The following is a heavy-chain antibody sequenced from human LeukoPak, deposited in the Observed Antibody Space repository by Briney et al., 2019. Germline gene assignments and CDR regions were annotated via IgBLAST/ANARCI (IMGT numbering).Heavy chain of an antibody. V-gene: IGHV3-48*02. D-gene: IGHD3-22*01. J-gene: IGHJ4*02. Sequence: GGSLRLSCAASGFTFSDYSMNWVRQAPGKGLEWVSYISSSSSTIYYADSVGGRFTISRDNAKNSLYLQMNSLRDEDTAVYYCARDRAYYYDSSGYYYFDHWGQGTLVTVSS. CDR3: ARDRAYYYDSSGYYYFDH. CDR2: ISSSSSTI. CDR1: GFTFSDYS.